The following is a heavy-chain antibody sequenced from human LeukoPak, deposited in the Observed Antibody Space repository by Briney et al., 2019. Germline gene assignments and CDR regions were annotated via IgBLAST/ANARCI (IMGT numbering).Heavy chain of an antibody. Sequence: ASVKVSCKASGYTFTSNYMHWVRQAPGQGLEWMGIINTSGGSTSYAQKFQGRVTMTRDTSTSTVYMELSSLRSEDTAVYYCARGVDCSGGSCYPNFDYWGQGTLVTVSS. CDR1: GYTFTSNY. D-gene: IGHD2-15*01. CDR2: INTSGGST. CDR3: ARGVDCSGGSCYPNFDY. V-gene: IGHV1-46*01. J-gene: IGHJ4*02.